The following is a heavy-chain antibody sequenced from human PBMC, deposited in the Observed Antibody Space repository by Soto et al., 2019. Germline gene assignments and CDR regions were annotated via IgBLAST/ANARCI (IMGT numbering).Heavy chain of an antibody. J-gene: IGHJ3*02. D-gene: IGHD3-10*01. CDR3: AIHGLRPWGVILLNSHAYDI. CDR2: IYSGGST. V-gene: IGHV3-66*04. CDR1: GFTVSSNY. Sequence: EVQQVESGGGLVQPGGSLRLSCAASGFTVSSNYMSWVRQAPGKGLEWVSVIYSGGSTYYADSVKGRFTISRDNSKNTLYLHMYVVRADLTALYYFAIHGLRPWGVILLNSHAYDIWGQGTMVTVSS.